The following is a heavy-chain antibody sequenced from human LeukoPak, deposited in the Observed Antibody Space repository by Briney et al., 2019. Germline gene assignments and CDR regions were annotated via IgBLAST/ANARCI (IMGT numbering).Heavy chain of an antibody. D-gene: IGHD6-19*01. Sequence: PSETLSLTCAVYGGSFSGYYWSWIRQPPGKGLEWIGEINHSGSTNYNPSLKSRVTISVDTSKNQFSLKLSSVTAADTAVYYCARVPVAGTRTYYYYYGMDVWGQGTTVTVSS. CDR3: ARVPVAGTRTYYYYYGMDV. CDR2: INHSGST. J-gene: IGHJ6*02. CDR1: GGSFSGYY. V-gene: IGHV4-34*01.